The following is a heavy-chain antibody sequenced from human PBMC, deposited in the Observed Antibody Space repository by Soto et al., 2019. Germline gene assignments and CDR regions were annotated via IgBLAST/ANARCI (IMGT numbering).Heavy chain of an antibody. Sequence: GGSLRLCYAASGFTFSSYAMSWVRQAPGKGLERVSAISGGGGSTYYADSVKGRFTISRDNSKNTLYLQMNSLRAEDTAVYYCAKGGGELWSPNWFDPWGQGTLVTVSS. D-gene: IGHD3-16*01. CDR3: AKGGGELWSPNWFDP. CDR1: GFTFSSYA. J-gene: IGHJ5*02. V-gene: IGHV3-23*01. CDR2: ISGGGGST.